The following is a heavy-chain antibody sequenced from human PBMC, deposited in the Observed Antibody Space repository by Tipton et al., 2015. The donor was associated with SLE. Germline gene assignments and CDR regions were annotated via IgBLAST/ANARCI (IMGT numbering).Heavy chain of an antibody. CDR1: GGSISSDY. D-gene: IGHD1-26*01. Sequence: TLSLTCTVSGGSISSDYWSWIRQPPGKGLECIRDIYTSGCTNYNPSFKRRVTISVDTSKNQFCLKLSSLTAADTAVYYCARAPGGATDEYFQHWGQGTLVTVSS. CDR2: IYTSGCT. CDR3: ARAPGGATDEYFQH. V-gene: IGHV4-4*08. J-gene: IGHJ1*01.